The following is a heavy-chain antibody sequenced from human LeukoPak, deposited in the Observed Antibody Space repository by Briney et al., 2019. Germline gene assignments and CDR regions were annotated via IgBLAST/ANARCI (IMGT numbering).Heavy chain of an antibody. D-gene: IGHD3-10*01. V-gene: IGHV5-10-1*01. Sequence: GESLKISCKGSGYSFTSYWISWVRQLPGKGLEWMGRIDPSDSYTNYSPSFRGHVTISADKPISTAYLQWSSLKASDTAMYYCARRYGSGSSIDYWGQGTLVTVSS. CDR3: ARRYGSGSSIDY. J-gene: IGHJ4*02. CDR2: IDPSDSYT. CDR1: GYSFTSYW.